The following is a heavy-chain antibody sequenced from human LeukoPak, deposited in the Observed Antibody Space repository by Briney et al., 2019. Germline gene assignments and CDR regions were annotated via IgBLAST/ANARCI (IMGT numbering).Heavy chain of an antibody. Sequence: GGSLRLSCAASGFTFSSYSMNWVRQAPGKGLEWVSSISSSSSYIYYADSVKGRFTISRDNTKNSLYLQMNSLRAEDTAVYYCARVAVDTAMVEYYFDYWGQGTLVTVSS. CDR2: ISSSSSYI. J-gene: IGHJ4*02. V-gene: IGHV3-21*01. D-gene: IGHD5-18*01. CDR1: GFTFSSYS. CDR3: ARVAVDTAMVEYYFDY.